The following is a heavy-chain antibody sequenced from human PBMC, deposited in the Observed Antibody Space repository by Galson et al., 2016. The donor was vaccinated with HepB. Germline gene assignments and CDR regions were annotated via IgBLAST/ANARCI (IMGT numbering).Heavy chain of an antibody. CDR1: GFTFSSYG. D-gene: IGHD5-18*01. V-gene: IGHV3-33*01. CDR2: IWYDGSNK. CDR3: ARPHVAMVTGYYYGMDV. J-gene: IGHJ6*02. Sequence: SLRLSCAAFGFTFSSYGMHWVRQAPGKGPEWVAFIWYDGSNKYYADSVKGRFTISRDTSKNTLNLQMNSLRAEDTAVYHCARPHVAMVTGYYYGMDVWGQGTTVTVSS.